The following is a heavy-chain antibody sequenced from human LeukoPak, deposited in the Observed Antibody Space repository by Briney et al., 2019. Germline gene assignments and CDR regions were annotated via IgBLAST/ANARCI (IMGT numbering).Heavy chain of an antibody. J-gene: IGHJ4*02. CDR2: INHSGST. CDR3: AGGLPPYDFWSGYYRMHFDY. D-gene: IGHD3-3*01. CDR1: GGSFSGYY. V-gene: IGHV4-34*01. Sequence: KPSETLSLTCAVYGGSFSGYYWSWIRQPPGKGLEWIGEINHSGSTNYNPSLKSRVTISVDTSKNQFSLKLSSVTAADTAVYYCAGGLPPYDFWSGYYRMHFDYWGQGTLVTVSS.